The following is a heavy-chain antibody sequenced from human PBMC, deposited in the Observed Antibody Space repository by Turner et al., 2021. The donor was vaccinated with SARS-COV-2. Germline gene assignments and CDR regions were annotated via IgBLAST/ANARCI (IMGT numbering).Heavy chain of an antibody. CDR3: VRDRGRSKGWFDH. D-gene: IGHD3-10*01. CDR2: IYAGGNT. V-gene: IGHV3-66*01. Sequence: DVQLVESGGDLVQPGGSLRLSCAISGVDISDNYVAWIRQTAGTGLEWVSIIYAGGNTYYGDSVRGRFTISRDISKNSIYLQMNSLRAEDTALYYCVRDRGRSKGWFDHWGQGTLVTVSS. J-gene: IGHJ5*02. CDR1: GVDISDNY.